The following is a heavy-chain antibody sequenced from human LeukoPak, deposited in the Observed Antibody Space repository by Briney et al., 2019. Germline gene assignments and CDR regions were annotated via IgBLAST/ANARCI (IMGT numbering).Heavy chain of an antibody. CDR3: ARDRWELLTGPFDY. CDR1: GYTFTGYY. J-gene: IGHJ4*02. CDR2: INPNSGGT. D-gene: IGHD1-26*01. Sequence: ASVKVSCKASGYTFTGYYMHWVRQAPGQGLEWMGWINPNSGGTNYAQKFQGRVTMTRDTSISTAYMELSRLRSDDTAVYYCARDRWELLTGPFDYWGQGTLVTVSS. V-gene: IGHV1-2*02.